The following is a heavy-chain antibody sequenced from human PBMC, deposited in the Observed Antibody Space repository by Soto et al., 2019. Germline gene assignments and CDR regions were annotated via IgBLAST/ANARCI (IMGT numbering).Heavy chain of an antibody. CDR2: INAGNGNT. D-gene: IGHD5-18*01. J-gene: IGHJ4*02. V-gene: IGHV1-3*01. CDR3: ARDPGYSYGYN. CDR1: GYTFNSYA. Sequence: QVQLVQSGAEVKKPGASVKVSCKASGYTFNSYAMNWVRQAPGQRLEWMGWINAGNGNTKYSQKFQGRVTITRDTSASTAYMELSSLRSEATAVYYCARDPGYSYGYNWGQGTLVTVSS.